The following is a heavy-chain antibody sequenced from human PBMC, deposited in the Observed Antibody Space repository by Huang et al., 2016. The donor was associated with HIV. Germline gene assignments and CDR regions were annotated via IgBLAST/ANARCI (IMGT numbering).Heavy chain of an antibody. CDR1: GFPFSAYG. D-gene: IGHD6-13*01. Sequence: QVRLVESGGVVVQSGASFTLFCSASGFPFSAYGMDWGRQAPGKGLEWVSFIRYDGNNDYLIGSVKGRFTISRDNSNNTLYLRMNSLRPEDTAVYYCVKERGSSRARSSFDFWGQGTSVIVSS. V-gene: IGHV3-30*02. J-gene: IGHJ3*01. CDR2: IRYDGNND. CDR3: VKERGSSRARSSFDF.